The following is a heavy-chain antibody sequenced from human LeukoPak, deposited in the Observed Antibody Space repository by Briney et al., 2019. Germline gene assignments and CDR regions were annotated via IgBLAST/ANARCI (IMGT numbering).Heavy chain of an antibody. J-gene: IGHJ4*02. Sequence: SETLSLTCTVSGGSISSYYWTWIRQPAGEGLEWIGRIHPSGTTNHNPSLKSRVIMSLDMSNNQFSLKVRSVTAADTAVYYCARETEVPGGRSWDFWGQGTLVTVSS. D-gene: IGHD6-19*01. CDR2: IHPSGTT. V-gene: IGHV4-4*07. CDR1: GGSISSYY. CDR3: ARETEVPGGRSWDF.